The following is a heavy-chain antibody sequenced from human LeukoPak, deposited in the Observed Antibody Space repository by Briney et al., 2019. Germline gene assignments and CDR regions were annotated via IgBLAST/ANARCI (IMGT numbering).Heavy chain of an antibody. CDR1: GFNFGDYA. D-gene: IGHD3-9*01. J-gene: IGHJ4*02. CDR2: IRSKRYGGTA. Sequence: PGGSLRLSCTTSGFNFGDYAMTWVRQAPGKGLEWVGLIRSKRYGGTAEYAASVRGRFTVSRDDSRDTAYLQVNNLKTEDTAVYYCTTYISLRYFFDYWGQGTLVTDSS. V-gene: IGHV3-49*04. CDR3: TTYISLRYFFDY.